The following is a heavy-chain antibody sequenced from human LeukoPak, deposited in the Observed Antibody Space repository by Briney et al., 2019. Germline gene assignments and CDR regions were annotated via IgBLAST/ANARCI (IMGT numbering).Heavy chain of an antibody. CDR2: ISSSSSYI. D-gene: IGHD3-3*01. J-gene: IGHJ4*02. CDR3: AGGGYDFWSGYSV. V-gene: IGHV3-21*01. CDR1: GFTFSSYS. Sequence: GGSLRLSCAASGFTFSSYSMNWVRQAPGKGLEWVSSISSSSSYIYYADSVKGRFTISRDNAKNPLYLQMNSLRAEDTAVYYCAGGGYDFWSGYSVWGQGTLVTVSS.